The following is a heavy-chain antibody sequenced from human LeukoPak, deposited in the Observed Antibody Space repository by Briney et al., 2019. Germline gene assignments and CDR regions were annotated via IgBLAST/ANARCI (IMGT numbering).Heavy chain of an antibody. J-gene: IGHJ4*02. Sequence: PGGSLRLSCAASGFTFSSYSMNWVRQAPGKGLEWVSSISSSSSDIYYADSVKGRFTISRDNAKNSLYLQMNSLRAEDTAVYYCARDYDILTGYTYFDYWGQGTLVTVSS. CDR2: ISSSSSDI. CDR3: ARDYDILTGYTYFDY. D-gene: IGHD3-9*01. CDR1: GFTFSSYS. V-gene: IGHV3-21*01.